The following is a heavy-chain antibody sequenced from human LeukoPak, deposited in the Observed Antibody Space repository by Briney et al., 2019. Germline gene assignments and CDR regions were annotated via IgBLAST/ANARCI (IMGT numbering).Heavy chain of an antibody. J-gene: IGHJ6*03. CDR1: GGTFSSYA. V-gene: IGHV1-69*13. D-gene: IGHD3-3*01. Sequence: SVKVSCKASGGTFSSYAISWVRQAPGQGLEWMGGIIPIFGTANYAQKFQGRVTITADESTSTAYMELSSLRSEDTAVYYCARGIGRLEFYYYYYMDVWGKGTTVTVSS. CDR3: ARGIGRLEFYYYYYMDV. CDR2: IIPIFGTA.